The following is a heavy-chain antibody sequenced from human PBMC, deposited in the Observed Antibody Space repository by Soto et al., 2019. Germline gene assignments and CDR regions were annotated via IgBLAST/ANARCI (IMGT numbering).Heavy chain of an antibody. D-gene: IGHD2-15*01. V-gene: IGHV1-69*02. J-gene: IGHJ1*01. Sequence: SVKVSCKASGGTFSSYTISWVRQAPGQGPEWMGRIIPILGIANYAQKFQGRVTITADKSTSTAYMELSSLRSEDTAVHYCARGEGYCSGGSCYSYSEYFQHWGQGTLVTVSS. CDR1: GGTFSSYT. CDR3: ARGEGYCSGGSCYSYSEYFQH. CDR2: IIPILGIA.